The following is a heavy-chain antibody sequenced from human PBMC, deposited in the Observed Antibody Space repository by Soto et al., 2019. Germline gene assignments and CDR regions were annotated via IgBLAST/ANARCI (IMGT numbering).Heavy chain of an antibody. Sequence: GGSLRLSCAASGFTFSSYWMSWVRQAPGKGLEWVANIKQDGSEKYYVDSVKGRFTISRDNAKNSLYLQMNSLRAEDTAVYYCARVTSDILTGYYSTYFDYWGQGTLVTVSS. CDR1: GFTFSSYW. CDR2: IKQDGSEK. D-gene: IGHD3-9*01. CDR3: ARVTSDILTGYYSTYFDY. V-gene: IGHV3-7*05. J-gene: IGHJ4*02.